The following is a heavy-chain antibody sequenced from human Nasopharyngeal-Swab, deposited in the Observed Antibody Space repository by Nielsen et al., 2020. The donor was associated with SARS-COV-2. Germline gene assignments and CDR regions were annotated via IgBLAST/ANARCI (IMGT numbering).Heavy chain of an antibody. D-gene: IGHD6-25*01. V-gene: IGHV1-18*01. CDR3: ARDPRGPDY. Sequence: APVKVSCKASGYTFTTYGISWVRQAPGQGLEWMGWISPYNGKTKYAQKFQDRVTMTTDTSTSTAYMELRSLRSDDTAVYFCARDPRGPDYWGQGTLVTVSS. CDR2: ISPYNGKT. CDR1: GYTFTTYG. J-gene: IGHJ4*02.